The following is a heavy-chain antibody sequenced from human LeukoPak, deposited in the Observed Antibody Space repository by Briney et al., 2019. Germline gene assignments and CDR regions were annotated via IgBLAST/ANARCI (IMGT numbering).Heavy chain of an antibody. CDR1: GFSVNSNY. V-gene: IGHV3-53*01. CDR2: IYSSGST. D-gene: IGHD5-12*01. Sequence: GGSLRLSCAASGFSVNSNYMSWVRQAPGKGLEWVSVIYSSGSTYYADSVKGRFTISRDNSKNTLYLQMNSLRAEDTAVYYCAKGHIVAGAFDCWGQGTLVTVSS. J-gene: IGHJ4*02. CDR3: AKGHIVAGAFDC.